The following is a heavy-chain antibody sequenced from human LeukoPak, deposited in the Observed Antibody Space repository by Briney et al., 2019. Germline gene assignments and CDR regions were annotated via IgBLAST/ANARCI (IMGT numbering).Heavy chain of an antibody. D-gene: IGHD6-13*01. Sequence: TGEPLRLSCAASGFTFSSYAMSWVRQAPGKWLEWVSALSGRGGSTYYADSVKGRCTISRDNSKNALYLQMNRLRAEDSAVYYCATDGYSSSLVPGDPRLNNYWGQGTLVTVSS. CDR2: LSGRGGST. J-gene: IGHJ4*02. CDR1: GFTFSSYA. CDR3: ATDGYSSSLVPGDPRLNNY. V-gene: IGHV3-23*01.